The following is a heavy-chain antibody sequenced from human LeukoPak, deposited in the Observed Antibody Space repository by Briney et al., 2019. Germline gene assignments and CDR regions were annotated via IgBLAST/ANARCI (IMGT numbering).Heavy chain of an antibody. J-gene: IGHJ4*02. V-gene: IGHV3-48*01. CDR2: ISSSSSTI. D-gene: IGHD3-3*01. CDR3: ARAGDFSFKD. CDR1: GFTFSSYA. Sequence: GSLRLSCAASGFTFSSYAMSWVRQAPGKGLEWVSYISSSSSTISYADSVKGRFTISRDNAENSLYLQMNSLRAEDTAVYYCARAGDFSFKDWGQGTLVTVSS.